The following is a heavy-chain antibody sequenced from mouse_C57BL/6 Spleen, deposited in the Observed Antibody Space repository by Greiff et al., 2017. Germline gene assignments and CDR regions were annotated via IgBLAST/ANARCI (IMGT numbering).Heavy chain of an antibody. CDR1: GYTFTSYW. D-gene: IGHD1-1*01. Sequence: QVQLQQPGAELVRPGSSVKLSCKASGYTFTSYWMHWVKQRPIQGLEWIGNIDPSDSETHYNQKFKDKATLTVDKSSSPAYMQLSSLTSEDSAVYYCARCHYYGSSLYYFDYWGQGTTLTVSS. CDR3: ARCHYYGSSLYYFDY. V-gene: IGHV1-52*01. J-gene: IGHJ2*01. CDR2: IDPSDSET.